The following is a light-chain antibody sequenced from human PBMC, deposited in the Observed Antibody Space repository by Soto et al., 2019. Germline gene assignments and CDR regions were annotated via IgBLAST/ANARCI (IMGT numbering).Light chain of an antibody. J-gene: IGKJ3*01. V-gene: IGKV1-5*03. CDR2: KAS. Sequence: DIQMTQSPSTLSASVGDRVTITCRASQSINDWLAWYQQKPGKAPNLLIYKASGLESGVPPRFSGSGSGTEFTLTISSLQPDDFATYYCQQYDTYSYTFGPGTKVEIK. CDR1: QSINDW. CDR3: QQYDTYSYT.